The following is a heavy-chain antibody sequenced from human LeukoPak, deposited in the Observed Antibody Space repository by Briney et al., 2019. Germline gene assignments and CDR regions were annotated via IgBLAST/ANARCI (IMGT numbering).Heavy chain of an antibody. CDR1: GGSISTFY. Sequence: SETLSLTCTVSGGSISTFYWTWIRQPAGKGLEWIGRINNTGSTNYNPSLRSRVSMSVDRSKNQFSVTLSSVTAADTAVYFCAREGGDPRWLDPWGQGTLVTVSS. J-gene: IGHJ5*02. D-gene: IGHD6-25*01. CDR2: INNTGST. CDR3: AREGGDPRWLDP. V-gene: IGHV4-4*07.